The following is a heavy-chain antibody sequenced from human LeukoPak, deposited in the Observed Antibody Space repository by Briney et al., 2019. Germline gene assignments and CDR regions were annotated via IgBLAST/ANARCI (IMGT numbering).Heavy chain of an antibody. CDR3: ASYGSGSPYYFDY. CDR2: FDPEDGET. D-gene: IGHD3-10*01. Sequence: GASVKVSCKVSGYTLTELSMHWVRQAPGKGLEWMGGFDPEDGETIYAQKFQGRVTMTEDTPTDTAYMELSSLRSEDTAVYYCASYGSGSPYYFDYWGQGTLVTVSS. CDR1: GYTLTELS. V-gene: IGHV1-24*01. J-gene: IGHJ4*02.